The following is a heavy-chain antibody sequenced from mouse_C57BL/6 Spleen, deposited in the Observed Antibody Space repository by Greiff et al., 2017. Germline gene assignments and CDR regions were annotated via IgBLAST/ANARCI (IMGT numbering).Heavy chain of an antibody. Sequence: VQLQQPGAELVKPGASVKVSCKASGYTFTSYWMHWVKQRPGQGLEWIGRIHPSDSDTNYNQKFKGKATLTADKSSSTAYIQLSRLTSEDSAVYYCARLPDGYYGYFDVWGTGTTVTVSS. CDR1: GYTFTSYW. V-gene: IGHV1-74*01. CDR2: IHPSDSDT. D-gene: IGHD2-3*01. CDR3: ARLPDGYYGYFDV. J-gene: IGHJ1*03.